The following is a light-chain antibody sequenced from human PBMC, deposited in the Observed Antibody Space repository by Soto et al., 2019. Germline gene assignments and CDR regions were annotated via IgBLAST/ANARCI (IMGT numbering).Light chain of an antibody. CDR3: QQYGNSPLT. CDR2: DAS. V-gene: IGKV3-20*01. J-gene: IGKJ4*01. CDR1: QSVTNNF. Sequence: EIVLTQSPGTLSLSPGKRATLSCRASQSVTNNFLAWYQQKHGQAPRLLIYDASSRATGIPDRFSGSGSGTDFTLTISRLEPEDFAVYYCQQYGNSPLTFGGGTNVEIK.